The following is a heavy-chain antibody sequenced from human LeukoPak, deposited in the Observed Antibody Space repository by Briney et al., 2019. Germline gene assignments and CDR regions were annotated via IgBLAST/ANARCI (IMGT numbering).Heavy chain of an antibody. CDR2: INSDGSST. CDR1: GFTFSSYW. V-gene: IGHV3-74*01. Sequence: GGSLRLSCAASGFTFSSYWMHWVRQAPGKGLVWVSRINSDGSSTSYADSVKGRFTISRDNAKNTLYLQMNSLRAEDTAVYYCARSFGYCSGGSCYYDYWGQGTLVTVS. D-gene: IGHD2-15*01. CDR3: ARSFGYCSGGSCYYDY. J-gene: IGHJ4*02.